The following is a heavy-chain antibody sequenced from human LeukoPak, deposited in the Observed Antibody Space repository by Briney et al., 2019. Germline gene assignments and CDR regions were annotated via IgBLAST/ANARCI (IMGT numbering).Heavy chain of an antibody. V-gene: IGHV4-61*02. CDR2: VYTSGST. CDR3: ARGVGSAAIDY. J-gene: IGHJ4*02. Sequence: SETLSLTCTVSGGSINSGTYYWSWIRQPAGKGLEWIGRVYTSGSTNYNPSLKSRVTISLDTSKNQVSLKLSSVTAADTAVYYCARGVGSAAIDYWGQGTLVTVSS. CDR1: GGSINSGTYY. D-gene: IGHD2-2*01.